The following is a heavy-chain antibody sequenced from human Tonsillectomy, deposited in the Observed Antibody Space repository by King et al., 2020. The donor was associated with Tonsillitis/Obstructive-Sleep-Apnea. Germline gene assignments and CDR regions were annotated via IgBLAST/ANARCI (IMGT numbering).Heavy chain of an antibody. CDR1: GFTFSTYT. CDR2: ISYDGKIK. D-gene: IGHD3-22*01. J-gene: IGHJ3*01. CDR3: ARGNYYDERPTDAFDV. Sequence: VQLVESGGGVVQPGRSLRLSCAASGFTFSTYTLHWVRQAPGKGLEWVAVISYDGKIKYYADSVKGRFTISRDNSKNTLSLQMNTQRSEDTDVYYCARGNYYDERPTDAFDVWGQGTLVTVS. V-gene: IGHV3-30*04.